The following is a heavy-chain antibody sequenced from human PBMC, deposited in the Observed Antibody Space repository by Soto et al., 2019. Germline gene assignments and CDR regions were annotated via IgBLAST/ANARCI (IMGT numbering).Heavy chain of an antibody. CDR1: GYTFTSYY. J-gene: IGHJ4*02. Sequence: ASVKVSCKASGYTFTSYYMHWVRQAPGQGLEWMGIINPSGGSTSYAQKFQGRVTMTRDTSTSTVCMELSSLRSEDTAVYYCARVPNPAAIPGYNWKQAPDWGQGTLVTVSS. V-gene: IGHV1-46*01. CDR2: INPSGGST. D-gene: IGHD2-2*02. CDR3: ARVPNPAAIPGYNWKQAPD.